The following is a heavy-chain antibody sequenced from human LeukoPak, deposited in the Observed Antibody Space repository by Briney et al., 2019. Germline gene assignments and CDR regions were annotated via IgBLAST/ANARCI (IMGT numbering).Heavy chain of an antibody. CDR2: INHSGST. Sequence: SETLSLTCAVYGGSFSCYYWSWIRQPPGKGLEWIGEINHSGSTNYNPSLKSRVTISVDTSKNQFSLKLSSVTAADTAVYYCARGLNPVIFDYWGQGTLVTVSS. J-gene: IGHJ4*02. CDR3: ARGLNPVIFDY. CDR1: GGSFSCYY. V-gene: IGHV4-34*01. D-gene: IGHD2-21*01.